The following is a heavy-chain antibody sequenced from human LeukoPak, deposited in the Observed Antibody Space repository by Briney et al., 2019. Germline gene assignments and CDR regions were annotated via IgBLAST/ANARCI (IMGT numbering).Heavy chain of an antibody. CDR1: GYTFTSYE. CDR3: ARDSGIVGATTYWFDP. V-gene: IGHV1-8*01. Sequence: GASVKVSCKASGYTFTSYEINWVRQATGQGLEWMGSMSPNSGKTGYAQKFQGRLTMTWNTSISTAYMELSSLTSEDTAVYYCARDSGIVGATTYWFDPWGQGTLVTVSS. D-gene: IGHD1-26*01. J-gene: IGHJ5*02. CDR2: MSPNSGKT.